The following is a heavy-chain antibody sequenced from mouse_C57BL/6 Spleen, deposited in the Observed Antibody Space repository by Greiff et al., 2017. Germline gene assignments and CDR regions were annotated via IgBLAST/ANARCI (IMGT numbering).Heavy chain of an antibody. CDR3: ARRLTAQDLDY. CDR1: GYTFTDYY. V-gene: IGHV1-26*01. Sequence: EVQLQQSGPELVKPGASVKISCKASGYTFTDYYMNWVKQSHGKSLEWIGDINPNNGGTSYNQKFKGKATLTVDKSSSTAYMELRSLTSEDSAVYYCARRLTAQDLDYWGQGTTLTVSS. J-gene: IGHJ2*01. CDR2: INPNNGGT. D-gene: IGHD3-2*02.